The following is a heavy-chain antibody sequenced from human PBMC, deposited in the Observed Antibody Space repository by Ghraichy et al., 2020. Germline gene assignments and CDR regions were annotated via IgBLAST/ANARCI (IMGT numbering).Heavy chain of an antibody. CDR2: IWYDGSNK. D-gene: IGHD2/OR15-2a*01. J-gene: IGHJ4*02. V-gene: IGHV3-33*01. CDR1: G. CDR3: AVIAPLGDY. Sequence: GMHWVRQAPGKGLEWVAGIWYDGSNKYYADSVKGRFTISRDNSKNTLYLQMNSLRAEDTAVYYCAVIAPLGDYWGQGTLVTVSS.